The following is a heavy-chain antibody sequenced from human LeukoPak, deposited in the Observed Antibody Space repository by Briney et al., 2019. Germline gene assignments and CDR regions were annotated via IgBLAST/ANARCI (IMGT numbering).Heavy chain of an antibody. CDR1: GYTFTSYG. D-gene: IGHD1-26*01. V-gene: IGHV1-18*01. CDR3: ARAPYSGSYYPFDY. Sequence: ASVMVSCKASGYTFTSYGISWVRQAPGQGLEWMGWISAYNGNTNYAQKLQGRVTMTTDTSTSTAYMELRSLRSDDTAVYYCARAPYSGSYYPFDYWGQGTLVTVSS. CDR2: ISAYNGNT. J-gene: IGHJ4*02.